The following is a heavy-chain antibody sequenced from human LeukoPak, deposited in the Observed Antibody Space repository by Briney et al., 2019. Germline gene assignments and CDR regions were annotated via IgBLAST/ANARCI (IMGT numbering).Heavy chain of an antibody. J-gene: IGHJ4*02. CDR3: ARASSGSFTIDY. Sequence: ASVTVSFKSSGGTFSSYAISWVRQAPGQGLEWMGGIIPIFGTANYAQKFQGRVTITADESTSTAYMELSSLRSEDTAVYYCARASSGSFTIDYWGQGTLVTVSS. D-gene: IGHD3-10*01. CDR1: GGTFSSYA. CDR2: IIPIFGTA. V-gene: IGHV1-69*01.